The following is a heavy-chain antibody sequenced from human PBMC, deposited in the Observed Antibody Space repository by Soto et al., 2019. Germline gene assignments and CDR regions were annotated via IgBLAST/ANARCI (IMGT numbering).Heavy chain of an antibody. CDR1: GGTFSSYA. J-gene: IGHJ6*02. CDR2: IIPIFGTA. CDR3: ARVLRIAVADNYYYYGMDV. V-gene: IGHV1-69*06. Sequence: QVQLVQSGAEVKKPGSSVKVSCKASGGTFSSYAISWVRQAPGQGLEWMGGIIPIFGTANYAQKFQGRVTITADKSTSTAYMELSRLRPEDTAVYYCARVLRIAVADNYYYYGMDVWGQGTTVTVSS. D-gene: IGHD6-19*01.